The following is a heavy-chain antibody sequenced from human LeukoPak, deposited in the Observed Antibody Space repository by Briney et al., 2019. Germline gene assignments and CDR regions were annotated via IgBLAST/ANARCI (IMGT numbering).Heavy chain of an antibody. CDR1: GYPFTNYY. CDR2: ISAYNGNT. D-gene: IGHD6-19*01. V-gene: IGHV1-18*04. Sequence: ASVKVSCKASGYPFTNYYMHWVRQAPGQGLEWMGWISAYNGNTNYAQKLQGRVTMTTDTSTSTAYMELRSLRSGDTAVYYCARDEAVAFFDYWGQGTLVTVSS. J-gene: IGHJ4*02. CDR3: ARDEAVAFFDY.